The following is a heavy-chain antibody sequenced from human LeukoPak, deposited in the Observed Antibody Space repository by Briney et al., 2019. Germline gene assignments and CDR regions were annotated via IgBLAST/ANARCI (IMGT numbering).Heavy chain of an antibody. CDR1: GFNFINYW. V-gene: IGHV3-7*01. D-gene: IGHD2-15*01. CDR2: VKEDGTTK. Sequence: GGSLRLSCAASGFNFINYWMSWVRPAPGKGLEWVANVKEDGTTKQYVDSVKGRFTISRDNAKNSLYLQMDSLRAEDTAVYYCVSQEVVPHWGQGTLVSVSS. J-gene: IGHJ4*02. CDR3: VSQEVVPH.